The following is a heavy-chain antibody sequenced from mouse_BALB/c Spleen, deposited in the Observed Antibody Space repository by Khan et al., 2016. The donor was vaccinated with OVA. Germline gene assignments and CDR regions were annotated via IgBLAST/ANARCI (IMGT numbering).Heavy chain of an antibody. J-gene: IGHJ4*01. CDR3: ARDGARYNYAMDY. D-gene: IGHD1-1*02. Sequence: EVQLQESGPGLVQPSQSLSLTCTVTGFSITSDYAWNWIRQFPGNKLEWMGYISSSGSTNSTPALKSRISITRDTSKNQFFQQLNSVTTEDTATYYCARDGARYNYAMDYGGQGTSVTVSS. V-gene: IGHV3-2*02. CDR2: ISSSGST. CDR1: GFSITSDYA.